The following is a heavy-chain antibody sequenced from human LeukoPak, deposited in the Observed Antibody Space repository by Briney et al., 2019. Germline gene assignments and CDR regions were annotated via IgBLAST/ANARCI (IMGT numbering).Heavy chain of an antibody. J-gene: IGHJ4*02. Sequence: GGSLRLSCAASGFMFYDYTMHWVRQAPGKGLEWVSLISWDGGSRYYAASVKGRFTVSRDNSKNSLYLQMNSLRTEDTALYYCAKGDVDSPMNFYHWGQGTLVTVSS. CDR3: AKGDVDSPMNFYH. D-gene: IGHD5-18*01. CDR2: ISWDGGSR. V-gene: IGHV3-43*01. CDR1: GFMFYDYT.